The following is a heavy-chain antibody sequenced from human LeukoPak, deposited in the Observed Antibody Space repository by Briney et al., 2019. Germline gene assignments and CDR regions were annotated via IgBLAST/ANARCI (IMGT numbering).Heavy chain of an antibody. CDR3: AREGKMVDY. CDR1: GFTFSTYS. V-gene: IGHV3-21*01. Sequence: GGSLRLSCAASGFTFSTYSMNWVRQAPGKGLEWVSSISSSSGYIYYADSMKGRFTISRDNAKSSLYLQMNSLRAEDTAVYYCAREGKMVDYWGQGTLVTVSS. J-gene: IGHJ4*02. CDR2: ISSSSGYI. D-gene: IGHD2-8*01.